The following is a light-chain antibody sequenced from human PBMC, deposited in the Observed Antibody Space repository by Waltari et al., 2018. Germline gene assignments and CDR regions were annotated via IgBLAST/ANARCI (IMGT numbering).Light chain of an antibody. V-gene: IGLV1-47*01. CDR2: RHN. CDR1: RANLGGRY. Sequence: QSVLTQPPSESGTPGQRVIISCSGSRANLGGRYVYWYQHLPGAAPKLLLNRHNQPPQGLPDRFSGAKSGTSAALAISGLRSEDAGDYFCATWQETIGGPVFCGGTKMTGL. CDR3: ATWQETIGGPV. J-gene: IGLJ2*01.